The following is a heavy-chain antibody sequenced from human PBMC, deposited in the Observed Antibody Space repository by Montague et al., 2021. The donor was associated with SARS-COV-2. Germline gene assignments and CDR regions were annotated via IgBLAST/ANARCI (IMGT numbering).Heavy chain of an antibody. V-gene: IGHV3-53*01. CDR2: IYSGGST. J-gene: IGHJ6*02. CDR1: GFTVSSNY. Sequence: SLSLSCSASGFTVSSNYMSWVRQAPGKGLEWVSVIYSGGSTYYADSVKGRFTISRDNSKNTLYLQMNSLRAEDTAVYYCARGDNYDNYYYGMDVWGQGTTVTASS. CDR3: ARGDNYDNYYYGMDV. D-gene: IGHD3-9*01.